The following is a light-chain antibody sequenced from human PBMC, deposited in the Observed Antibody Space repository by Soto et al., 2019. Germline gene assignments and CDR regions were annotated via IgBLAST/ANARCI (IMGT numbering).Light chain of an antibody. CDR3: SSYTRSSTRV. V-gene: IGLV2-14*01. CDR1: SSGVGGYNY. J-gene: IGLJ3*02. Sequence: QSALTQPASVSGSPGQSITISCTGTSSGVGGYNYVSWYQQYPGKAPKDMIYEVSNRPSGVSNRFSGSKSGNTASLTISGLLAEDEAGYYCSSYTRSSTRVFGGGTKLTVL. CDR2: EVS.